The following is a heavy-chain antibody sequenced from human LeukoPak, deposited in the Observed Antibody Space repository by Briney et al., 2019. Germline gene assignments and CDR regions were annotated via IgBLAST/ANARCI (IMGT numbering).Heavy chain of an antibody. CDR3: ARGRWFGESISVHFDY. CDR2: INHSGST. D-gene: IGHD3-10*01. Sequence: SETLSLTCAVYGGFFSGYYWSRIRQPPGKGLEWIGEINHSGSTNYNPSLKSRVTISVDTSKNQFSLKLSSVTAADAAVYYCARGRWFGESISVHFDYWGQGTLVTVSS. J-gene: IGHJ4*02. CDR1: GGFFSGYY. V-gene: IGHV4-34*01.